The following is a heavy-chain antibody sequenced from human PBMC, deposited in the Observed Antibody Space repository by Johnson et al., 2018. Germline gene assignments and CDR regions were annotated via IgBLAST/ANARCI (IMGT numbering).Heavy chain of an antibody. CDR3: TTDYVGRSSPSSYYMDV. V-gene: IGHV3-7*03. CDR1: GFTFSRYW. CDR2: IKQDGSEK. D-gene: IGHD2-2*01. J-gene: IGHJ6*03. Sequence: VQLQESGGGLVQPGGSLRLSCAASGFTFSRYWMSWVRQAPGKGLEWVANIKQDGSEKSYVGSVKGRFTISRDNAKNSLYLQMNSLKTEDTAVYYCTTDYVGRSSPSSYYMDVWGKGTTVTVSS.